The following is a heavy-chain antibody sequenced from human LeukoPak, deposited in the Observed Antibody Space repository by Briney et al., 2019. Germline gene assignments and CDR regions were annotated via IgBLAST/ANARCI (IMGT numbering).Heavy chain of an antibody. CDR2: INPNNGGT. Sequence: ASLKVSCKAYGYTFTGYYMHWVRQAPGQGLEWMGWINPNNGGTKYEQKFQGRVTMTRDTSISTGYMELSRLTSDDTAVYYCAVWKGYVDFWSGPFDYWGQGTLVTVSS. J-gene: IGHJ4*02. V-gene: IGHV1-2*02. CDR1: GYTFTGYY. D-gene: IGHD3-3*01. CDR3: AVWKGYVDFWSGPFDY.